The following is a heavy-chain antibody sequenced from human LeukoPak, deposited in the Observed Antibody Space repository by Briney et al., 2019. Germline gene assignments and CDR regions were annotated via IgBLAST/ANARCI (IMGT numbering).Heavy chain of an antibody. CDR2: IIPVLGIA. J-gene: IGHJ5*02. Sequence: SVKVSCKASGGTFSSYAISWVRQAPGQGLEFMGRIIPVLGIANIAQKFQGRVTLTADKSTSTAYMELNSLRSEGTAVYYCARGDFRSNWFDPWGQGTLVTVPS. V-gene: IGHV1-69*04. CDR3: ARGDFRSNWFDP. CDR1: GGTFSSYA. D-gene: IGHD3-3*01.